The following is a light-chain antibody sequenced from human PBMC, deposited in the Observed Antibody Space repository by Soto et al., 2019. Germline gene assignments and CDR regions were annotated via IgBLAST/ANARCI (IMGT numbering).Light chain of an antibody. V-gene: IGKV3-15*01. CDR3: QQHNNWPPWT. CDR2: GAS. J-gene: IGKJ1*01. Sequence: DIVMTQSPATLSVKPGARATFPCRASQSVGSTVAWYQQKPGQPPRLLIYGASTRAAGVPARFSGSGYGRQFSLTISSLQSEDFAIYHCQQHNNWPPWTFGQGSKVDI. CDR1: QSVGST.